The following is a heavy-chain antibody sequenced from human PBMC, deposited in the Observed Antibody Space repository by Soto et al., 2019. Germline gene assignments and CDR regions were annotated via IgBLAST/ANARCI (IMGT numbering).Heavy chain of an antibody. V-gene: IGHV4-34*01. CDR1: RWSLSSFS. Sequence: QVQLQQWGAGLLKPSETLSLTCAVYRWSLSSFSWGWIRQSPGRGLVLIGEINQSGRTNYNPSLKSRATISVDTSDNQVSLTLSSVTAAATGVYYCASGVVVLPAARSRGFCFDLWGQGTLVTVSS. D-gene: IGHD2-2*01. CDR3: ASGVVVLPAARSRGFCFDL. CDR2: INQSGRT. J-gene: IGHJ5*02.